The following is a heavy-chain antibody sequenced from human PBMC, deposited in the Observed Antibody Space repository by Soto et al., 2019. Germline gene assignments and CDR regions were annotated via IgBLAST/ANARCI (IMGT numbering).Heavy chain of an antibody. CDR1: GGTFNTYA. J-gene: IGHJ4*02. Sequence: QVQLVQSGAEMKKPGSSVKVSCQSSGGTFNTYAMNCVRQAPGQGPEWMGDISPMFGAANYAPKFQGRVTITPDESPGTSYMQLSSLTSEDTALYFCAREVQVHTPAFVYWGQGTLVTVSS. V-gene: IGHV1-69*19. CDR2: ISPMFGAA. D-gene: IGHD3-10*01. CDR3: AREVQVHTPAFVY.